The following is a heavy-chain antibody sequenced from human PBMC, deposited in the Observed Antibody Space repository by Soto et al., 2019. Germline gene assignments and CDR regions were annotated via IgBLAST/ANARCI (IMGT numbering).Heavy chain of an antibody. CDR1: GLTVRSNY. Sequence: EVQLVETGGGLIQPGGSLRLSCAASGLTVRSNYMSWVRQAPGKGLEWVSVIFSGGSTYYADSVKGRFTISRDNSKNMVYLQMNSLRAEDTAVYYCAGEVGSGGWYYYYFGIDAWGQGTTVTVSS. V-gene: IGHV3-53*02. J-gene: IGHJ6*02. D-gene: IGHD6-19*01. CDR2: IFSGGST. CDR3: AGEVGSGGWYYYYFGIDA.